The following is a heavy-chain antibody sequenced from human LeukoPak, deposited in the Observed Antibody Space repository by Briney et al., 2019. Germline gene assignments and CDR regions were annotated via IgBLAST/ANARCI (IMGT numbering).Heavy chain of an antibody. CDR1: GFTFSSYS. D-gene: IGHD3-10*01. CDR3: ARGPLWFGELLPYYFDY. CDR2: ISSSSSTI. Sequence: PGGSLRLSCAASGFTFSSYSMNWVRQAPGKGLKWVSYISSSSSTIYYADSVKGRFTISRDNAKNSLYLQMNSLRAEDTAVYYCARGPLWFGELLPYYFDYWGQGTLVTVSS. V-gene: IGHV3-48*04. J-gene: IGHJ4*02.